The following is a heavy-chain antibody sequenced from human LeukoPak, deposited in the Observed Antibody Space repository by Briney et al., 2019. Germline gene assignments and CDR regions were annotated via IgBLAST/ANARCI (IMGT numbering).Heavy chain of an antibody. V-gene: IGHV4-59*01. Sequence: PSETLSLTCTVSGGSISSYYWSWLRQPPGKGLEWIGYIYYSGSTNYNPSLKSRVTISVDTSKNQFSLKLSSVTAADTAVYYCARVSRRAFDYWGQGTLVTVSS. J-gene: IGHJ4*02. CDR1: GGSISSYY. CDR2: IYYSGST. CDR3: ARVSRRAFDY.